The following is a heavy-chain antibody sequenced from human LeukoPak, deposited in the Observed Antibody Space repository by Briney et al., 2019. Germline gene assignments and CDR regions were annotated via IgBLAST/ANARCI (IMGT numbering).Heavy chain of an antibody. CDR3: ATDPSWRSGSGTLDY. Sequence: ASVKVSCKVSGYTLTELSMHWVRQAPGKGLEWMGGFDPEDGETIYAQKFQGRVTMTEDTPTDTAYMELSSLRSEDTAVYYCATDPSWRSGSGTLDYWGQGTLVTVSS. CDR2: FDPEDGET. CDR1: GYTLTELS. V-gene: IGHV1-24*01. D-gene: IGHD1-26*01. J-gene: IGHJ4*02.